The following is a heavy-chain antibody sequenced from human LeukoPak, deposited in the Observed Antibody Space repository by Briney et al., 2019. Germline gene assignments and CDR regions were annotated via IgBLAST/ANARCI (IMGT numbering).Heavy chain of an antibody. J-gene: IGHJ4*02. D-gene: IGHD3-10*01. CDR3: ARGYYGSGSYYSAYYFDY. CDR2: IGTSSSYI. V-gene: IGHV3-21*01. Sequence: PGGSLRLSCAASGFIFSTYSMNWVRQAPGKGLEWVSSIGTSSSYIYYADSVKGRFTISRDNAKNTLYLQMNSLRAEDTAVYYCARGYYGSGSYYSAYYFDYWGQGTLVTVSS. CDR1: GFIFSTYS.